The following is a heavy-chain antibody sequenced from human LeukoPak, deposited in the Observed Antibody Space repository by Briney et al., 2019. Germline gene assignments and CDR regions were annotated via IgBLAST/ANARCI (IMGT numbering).Heavy chain of an antibody. CDR2: ISSSGSTI. J-gene: IGHJ5*02. D-gene: IGHD1-26*01. V-gene: IGHV3-11*01. Sequence: GGSLRLSCAASGFTFSSYWMSWIRQAPGKGLEWVSYISSSGSTIYYADSVKGRFTISRDNAKNSLYLQMNSLRAEDTAVYYCARGWEYNWFDPWGQGTLVTVSS. CDR1: GFTFSSYW. CDR3: ARGWEYNWFDP.